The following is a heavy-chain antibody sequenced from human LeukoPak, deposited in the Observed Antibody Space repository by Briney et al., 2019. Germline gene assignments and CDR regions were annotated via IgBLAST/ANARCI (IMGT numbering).Heavy chain of an antibody. Sequence: ASVKVSCKASGYTFTSYDINWVRQATGQGLEWMGWMNPNGGNTGYAQKFQGRVTITRNTSISTAYMELSSLRSEDTAVYYCARANYYYYYMDVWGKGTTVTVSS. CDR2: MNPNGGNT. J-gene: IGHJ6*03. CDR3: ARANYYYYYMDV. V-gene: IGHV1-8*03. CDR1: GYTFTSYD.